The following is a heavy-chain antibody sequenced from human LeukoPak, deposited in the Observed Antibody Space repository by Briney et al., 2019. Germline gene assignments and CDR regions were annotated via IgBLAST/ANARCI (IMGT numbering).Heavy chain of an antibody. CDR2: IIPILGIA. V-gene: IGHV1-69*04. J-gene: IGHJ4*02. Sequence: ASVKVSCKASGGTFSSYAISWVRQAPGQGLEWVGRIIPILGIANYAQKFQGRVTITADKSTSTAYMELSSLRSEDTAVYYCARELPTSGYGSYWGQGTLVTVSS. CDR1: GGTFSSYA. CDR3: ARELPTSGYGSY. D-gene: IGHD5-12*01.